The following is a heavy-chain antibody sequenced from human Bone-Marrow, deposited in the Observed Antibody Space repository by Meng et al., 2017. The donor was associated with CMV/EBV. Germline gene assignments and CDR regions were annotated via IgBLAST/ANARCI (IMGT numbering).Heavy chain of an antibody. CDR2: ISYDGSNK. D-gene: IGHD3-3*01. J-gene: IGHJ4*02. Sequence: GESLKIFCAASGFTFSSYAMHWVRQAPGKGLEWVAVISYDGSNKYYADSVKGRFTISRDNSKNTLYLQMNSLRAEDTAVYYCAPAIFGVVIPFDYWGQGTLVTVSS. CDR3: APAIFGVVIPFDY. V-gene: IGHV3-30-3*01. CDR1: GFTFSSYA.